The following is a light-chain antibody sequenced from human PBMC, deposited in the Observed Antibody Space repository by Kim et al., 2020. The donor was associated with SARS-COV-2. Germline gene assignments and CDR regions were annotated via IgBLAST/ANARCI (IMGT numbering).Light chain of an antibody. Sequence: AIRMTQSPSSLSASTGDRVTITCRASQPISSYLAWYQQEPGKAPKLLIYAASTLQSGVPSRFSGSGSGTDFTLTISCLQSEDFATYYCQQYYNYPLAFGGGTKVEI. CDR2: AAS. V-gene: IGKV1-8*01. CDR1: QPISSY. CDR3: QQYYNYPLA. J-gene: IGKJ4*01.